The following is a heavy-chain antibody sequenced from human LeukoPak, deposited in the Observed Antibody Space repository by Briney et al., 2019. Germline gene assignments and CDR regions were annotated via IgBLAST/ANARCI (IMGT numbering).Heavy chain of an antibody. V-gene: IGHV4-30-4*08. D-gene: IGHD5-24*01. CDR3: ARVDGRDGYSPFDY. CDR2: IYYSGST. CDR1: GGSISSGDYY. Sequence: PSQTLSLTCTVSGGSISSGDYYWSWIRQPPGKGLEWIGYIYYSGSTYYNLSLKSRVTISVDTSKNQFSLKLSSVTAADTAVYYCARVDGRDGYSPFDYWGQGTLVTVSS. J-gene: IGHJ4*02.